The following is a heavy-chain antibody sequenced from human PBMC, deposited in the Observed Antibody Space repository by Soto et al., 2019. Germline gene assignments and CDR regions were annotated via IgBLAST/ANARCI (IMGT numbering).Heavy chain of an antibody. CDR3: ARHETYYYDSSGLVADY. CDR1: GGTISSYY. D-gene: IGHD3-22*01. Sequence: SETLSVTCTVAGGTISSYYWSWIRQPPGKGLEWIGYIYYSGSTNYNPSLKSRVTISVDTSKNQFSLKLSSVTAADTAVYYCARHETYYYDSSGLVADYWGQGTLVTVSS. J-gene: IGHJ4*02. V-gene: IGHV4-59*08. CDR2: IYYSGST.